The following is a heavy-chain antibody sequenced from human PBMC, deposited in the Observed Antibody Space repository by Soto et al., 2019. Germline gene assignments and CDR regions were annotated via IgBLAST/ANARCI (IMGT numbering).Heavy chain of an antibody. CDR2: IIPDFGTP. Sequence: ASVEVSCKASGGTFSKFTINWVRQAPGQGLEWMGGIIPDFGTPNYAQKFQGRVTIAADESTSTAYMDLSSLRSEDTAVYYCARSFCTNDICYSSRDNYYYYYYMDVWGQGTTVTVS. J-gene: IGHJ6*02. V-gene: IGHV1-69*13. CDR1: GGTFSKFT. D-gene: IGHD2-8*01. CDR3: ARSFCTNDICYSSRDNYYYYYYMDV.